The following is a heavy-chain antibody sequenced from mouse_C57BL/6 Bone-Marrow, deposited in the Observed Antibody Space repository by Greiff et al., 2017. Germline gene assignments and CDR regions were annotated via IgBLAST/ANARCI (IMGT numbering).Heavy chain of an antibody. V-gene: IGHV14-4*01. CDR2: IDPENGDT. Sequence: VQLQQSGAELVRPGASVKLSCTASGFNIKDDYMHWVKQRPEQGLEWIGWIDPENGDTEYASKFQGKATIPADTSSNTAYLQLSSLTSEDTAVYYCTPYGNSFAYWGQGTLVTVSA. CDR3: TPYGNSFAY. J-gene: IGHJ3*01. CDR1: GFNIKDDY. D-gene: IGHD2-1*01.